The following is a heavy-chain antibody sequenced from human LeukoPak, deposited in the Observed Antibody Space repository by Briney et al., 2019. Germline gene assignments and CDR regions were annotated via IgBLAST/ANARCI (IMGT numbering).Heavy chain of an antibody. CDR3: ARTQADYVWGSYRSVYFDY. V-gene: IGHV6-1*01. CDR2: TYYRSKWYN. CDR1: GDSVSSNSAA. Sequence: PSQTLSLTCAISGDSVSSNSAAWHWIRQSPSRGLEWLGRTYYRSKWYNDYAVSVKSRITINPDTSKNQFSLQLNSVTPEDTAVYYCARTQADYVWGSYRSVYFDYWGQGTLVTVSS. D-gene: IGHD3-16*02. J-gene: IGHJ4*02.